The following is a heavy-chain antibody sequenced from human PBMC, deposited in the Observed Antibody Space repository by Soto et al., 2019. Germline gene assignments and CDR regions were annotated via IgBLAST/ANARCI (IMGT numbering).Heavy chain of an antibody. CDR2: IIPIFGTV. Sequence: QVPLLQSGAEVKKPGSSVRVSCEASGGTFRTYAISWVRQAPGQGLEWMGEIIPIFGTVNYAQKFQGRVTITADESTPTVYMDLRSLRSEDTAVYYCAKGAVAGTPTSYYYYGMDVWGQGTTVTVSS. D-gene: IGHD6-19*01. V-gene: IGHV1-69*12. CDR3: AKGAVAGTPTSYYYYGMDV. J-gene: IGHJ6*02. CDR1: GGTFRTYA.